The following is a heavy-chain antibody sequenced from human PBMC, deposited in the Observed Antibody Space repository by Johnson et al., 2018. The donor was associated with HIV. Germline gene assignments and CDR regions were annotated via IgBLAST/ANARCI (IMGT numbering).Heavy chain of an antibody. CDR1: GFTFSDYY. J-gene: IGHJ3*02. CDR2: ISGSGGST. V-gene: IGHV3-23*04. Sequence: EVQLVESGGGLVTPGGSLRLSCAASGFTFSDYYMSWIRQAPGTGLEWVSAISGSGGSTYYADSVKGRFTISRANSKNPLYLQMNSLRAEDTAVYYCAKSYYNFWSGYYTGDAFDIWGQGTMVTVSS. CDR3: AKSYYNFWSGYYTGDAFDI. D-gene: IGHD3-3*01.